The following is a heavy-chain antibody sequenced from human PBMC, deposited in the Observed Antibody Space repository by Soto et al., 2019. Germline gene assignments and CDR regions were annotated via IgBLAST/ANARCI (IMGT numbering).Heavy chain of an antibody. CDR3: ARLPVDTVTSLDY. CDR1: GFTFSRYW. Sequence: EVPLVESGGDLVQPGGFLRLSCATSGFTFSRYWMHWVRQVPGKGLVWVSRINSDGSSISYSDSVKGRFTISRDNAKNTLYLQMNSLRVEVSAVYYCARLPVDTVTSLDYWGQGTLVTVSS. CDR2: INSDGSSI. D-gene: IGHD5-18*01. J-gene: IGHJ4*02. V-gene: IGHV3-74*01.